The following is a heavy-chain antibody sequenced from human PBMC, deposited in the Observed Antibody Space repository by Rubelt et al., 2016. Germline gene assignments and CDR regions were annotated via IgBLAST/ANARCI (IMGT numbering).Heavy chain of an antibody. D-gene: IGHD4-23*01. CDR1: GFTFTSSA. CDR2: IVVGSGNT. Sequence: QMQLVQSGPEVKKPETSVKVSCKASGFTFTSSAVQWVRQARGQRLEWIGWIVVGSGNTNYSQKFQGRVTTTMNTSISTGYMELSSLRSEDTAVYYCARGLGDYGGNDDYWGQGTLVTVSS. V-gene: IGHV1-58*01. CDR3: ARGLGDYGGNDDY. J-gene: IGHJ4*02.